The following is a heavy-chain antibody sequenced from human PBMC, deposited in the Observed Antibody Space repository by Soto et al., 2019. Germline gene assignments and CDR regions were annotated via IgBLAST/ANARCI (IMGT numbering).Heavy chain of an antibody. D-gene: IGHD2-2*01. Sequence: QLQLQESGSGLVKPSQTLSLTCTVSGGSINSGGYSWIWIRQPPGKGLEWMGYIYHTGNTFYNPSLQSRVTISVDQSKNQFSLSLGSVTAADTAMYYCARVERTLSTPFAYGMDVWGQGTTVTVSS. CDR3: ARVERTLSTPFAYGMDV. CDR2: IYHTGNT. V-gene: IGHV4-30-2*01. J-gene: IGHJ6*02. CDR1: GGSINSGGYS.